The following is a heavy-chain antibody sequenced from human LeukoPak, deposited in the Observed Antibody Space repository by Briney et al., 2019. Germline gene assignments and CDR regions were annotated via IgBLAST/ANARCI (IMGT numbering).Heavy chain of an antibody. J-gene: IGHJ4*02. D-gene: IGHD6-13*01. CDR1: GFTFSSYS. CDR2: ISSSSSYI. Sequence: GGSLRLSCAASGFTFSSYSMNWVRQAPGKELEWVSSISSSSSYIYYADSVKGRFTISRDNAKNSLYLQMNSLRAEDTAVYYCASAPYSSSWYGYYWGQGTLVTVSS. V-gene: IGHV3-21*01. CDR3: ASAPYSSSWYGYY.